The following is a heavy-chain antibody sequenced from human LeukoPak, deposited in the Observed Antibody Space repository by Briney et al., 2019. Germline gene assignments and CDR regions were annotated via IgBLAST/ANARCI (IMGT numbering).Heavy chain of an antibody. CDR3: ARDRLYSSSSEDY. CDR1: GFTFSSYA. J-gene: IGHJ4*02. V-gene: IGHV3-23*01. D-gene: IGHD6-6*01. CDR2: ITSSGGST. Sequence: GGSLRLSCAASGFTFSSYAMSWVRQAPGKGLEWVSAITSSGGSTYYADSVKGRFTISRDNSKNTLYLQMNSLRAEDTAVYYCARDRLYSSSSEDYWGQGTLVTVSS.